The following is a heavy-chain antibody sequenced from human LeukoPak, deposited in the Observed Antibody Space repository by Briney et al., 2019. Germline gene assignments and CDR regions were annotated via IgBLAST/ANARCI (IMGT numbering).Heavy chain of an antibody. CDR2: INSEGSIT. D-gene: IGHD6-13*01. CDR1: GFTFRSYW. CDR3: ARDSAGFDY. V-gene: IGHV3-74*01. Sequence: GGSLRLSCAASGFTFRSYWMYWLRQAPEKGLVWVSHINSEGSITNYADSVKGRFTVSRDNAKNTLYLQMNSLRAEDTAVYFCARDSAGFDYWGQGTLVTVSS. J-gene: IGHJ4*02.